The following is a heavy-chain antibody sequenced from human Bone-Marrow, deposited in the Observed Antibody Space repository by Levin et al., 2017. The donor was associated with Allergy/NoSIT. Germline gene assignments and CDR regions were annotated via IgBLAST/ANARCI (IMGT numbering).Heavy chain of an antibody. J-gene: IGHJ4*02. CDR2: ISSRSSYI. Sequence: PGGSLRLSCAASGFTFSSYTMNWIRQGPGKGLEWVSSISSRSSYIYYADSVKGRFTISRDNAKNSLYLQMNSLRAEDTAVYYGARFSGRSYLITVNVDYWGQGLLITVSS. CDR3: ARFSGRSYLITVNVDY. D-gene: IGHD1-26*01. V-gene: IGHV3-21*01. CDR1: GFTFSSYT.